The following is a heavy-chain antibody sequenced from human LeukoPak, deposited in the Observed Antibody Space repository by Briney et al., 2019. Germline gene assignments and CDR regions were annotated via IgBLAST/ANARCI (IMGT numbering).Heavy chain of an antibody. D-gene: IGHD3-10*01. CDR3: VRGSGNYYNRLDS. CDR2: TWYDGNNK. CDR1: GFTFSNYA. Sequence: GGPLRLSCAPSGFTFSNYAMHGFGKAPGRGREGLAVTWYDGNNKFYADSVKGRFTISRDNSKNTLYLQMNSLRAEDTAVYYCVRGSGNYYNRLDSWGQGILVTVSS. V-gene: IGHV3-33*01. J-gene: IGHJ4*02.